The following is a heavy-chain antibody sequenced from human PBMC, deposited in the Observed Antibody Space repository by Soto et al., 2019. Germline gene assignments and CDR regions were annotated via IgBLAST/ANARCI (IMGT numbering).Heavy chain of an antibody. Sequence: QLQLQESGPGLVKPSETLSLTCTVSGGSISSSSYYWGWIRQPPGKGLEWIGSIYYSGSTYYNPPLKGRVTISVDTSKNQFSLKLSSVTAADTAVYYCARHTPAISISDHWGQGTLVTVSS. CDR3: ARHTPAISISDH. V-gene: IGHV4-39*01. D-gene: IGHD2-15*01. CDR2: IYYSGST. CDR1: GGSISSSSYY. J-gene: IGHJ4*02.